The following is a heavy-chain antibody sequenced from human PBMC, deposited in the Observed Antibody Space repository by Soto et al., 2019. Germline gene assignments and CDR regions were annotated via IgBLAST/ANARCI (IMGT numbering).Heavy chain of an antibody. Sequence: QVQLQESGPGLVKPSQTLSLTCTVSGGSISSGGYYWSWIRQHPGKGLEWIGYIYYSGSTYYNPSLKSRVTISVDTSKNQFSLKLSSVTAADTAVYYCARDVPPRITIFGVVISGAFDIWGQGTMVTVSS. V-gene: IGHV4-31*03. CDR3: ARDVPPRITIFGVVISGAFDI. CDR1: GGSISSGGYY. D-gene: IGHD3-3*01. J-gene: IGHJ3*02. CDR2: IYYSGST.